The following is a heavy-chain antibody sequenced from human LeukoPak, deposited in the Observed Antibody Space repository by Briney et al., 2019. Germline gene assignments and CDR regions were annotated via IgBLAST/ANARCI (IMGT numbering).Heavy chain of an antibody. CDR3: ARDQGAHYGVDV. V-gene: IGHV4-59*12. CDR1: GGSISSYY. Sequence: PSETLSLTCTVSGGSISSYYWSWIRQPPGKGLEWIGYIYYSGSTNYNPSLKSRVTMSVDTSNNQFSLKVSSVTAADTAVYYCARDQGAHYGVDVWGRGTTVTVSS. CDR2: IYYSGST. J-gene: IGHJ6*02.